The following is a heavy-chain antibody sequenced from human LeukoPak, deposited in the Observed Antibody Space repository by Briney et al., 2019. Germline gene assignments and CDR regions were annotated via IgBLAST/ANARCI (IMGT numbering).Heavy chain of an antibody. CDR3: AKRAVTTKEYYFDY. V-gene: IGHV3-23*01. D-gene: IGHD1-14*01. J-gene: IGHJ4*02. CDR2: ISGGGSST. Sequence: GGSLRLSCAASGFTFSSYAMTWVRQAPGKGLEWVSAISGGGSSTYYADSVKGRFTISRDNSKNTLYLQMNSLRAEDTAVYYCAKRAVTTKEYYFDYWGQGTLVTVSS. CDR1: GFTFSSYA.